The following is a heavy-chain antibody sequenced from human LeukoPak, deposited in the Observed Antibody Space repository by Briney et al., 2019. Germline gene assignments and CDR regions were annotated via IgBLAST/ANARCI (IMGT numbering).Heavy chain of an antibody. V-gene: IGHV4-34*01. CDR2: INHSGST. J-gene: IGHJ4*02. CDR1: GGSFSGYY. D-gene: IGHD5-18*01. Sequence: SETLSLTCAVYGGSFSGYYWSWIRQPPGKGLEWIGEINHSGSTNYNPSLKSRVTISVDTSKNQFSLKLSSVTAADTAVYYCARERIHLSFFDYWGQGTLVTVSS. CDR3: ARERIHLSFFDY.